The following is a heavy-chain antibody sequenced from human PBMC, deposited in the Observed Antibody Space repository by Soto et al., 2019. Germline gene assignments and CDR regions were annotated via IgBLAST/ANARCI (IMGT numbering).Heavy chain of an antibody. CDR1: GYTFTSYD. D-gene: IGHD2-15*01. CDR3: ARESLVVATNLYYYYGMEV. V-gene: IGHV1-8*01. J-gene: IGHJ6*02. Sequence: GASVKVSCKASGYTFTSYDINWVRQATGQGLEWMGWMNPNSGNTGYAQKFQGRVTMTGNTSISTAHMELSSLRSEDTAVYYCARESLVVATNLYYYYGMEVWGQGTTVSVSS. CDR2: MNPNSGNT.